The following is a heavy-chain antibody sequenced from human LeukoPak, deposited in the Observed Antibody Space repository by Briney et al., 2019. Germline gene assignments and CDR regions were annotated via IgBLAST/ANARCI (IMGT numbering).Heavy chain of an antibody. CDR3: AKRGVVIRVILVGFHKEAYYFDS. CDR2: ISDSGGRT. V-gene: IGHV3-23*01. D-gene: IGHD3-22*01. J-gene: IGHJ4*02. CDR1: GITLSNYG. Sequence: GGSLRLACAVSGITLSNYGMNWVRQAPGKGLEWVAGISDSGGRTNYADSVKGRFTISRDNPKNTLYLQMNSLRAEDTAVYFCAKRGVVIRVILVGFHKEAYYFDSWGQGALVTVSS.